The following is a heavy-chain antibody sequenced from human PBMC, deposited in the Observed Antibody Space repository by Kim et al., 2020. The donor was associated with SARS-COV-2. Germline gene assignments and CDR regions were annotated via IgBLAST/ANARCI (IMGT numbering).Heavy chain of an antibody. CDR1: GFTFDDYA. CDR3: AKDMEGVVPAAMGY. CDR2: ISWNSGSI. V-gene: IGHV3-9*01. Sequence: GGSLRLSCAASGFTFDDYAMHWVRQAPGKGLEWVSGISWNSGSIGYADSVKGRFTISRDNAKNSLYLQMNSLRAEDTALYYCAKDMEGVVPAAMGYWGQGTLVTVSS. D-gene: IGHD2-2*01. J-gene: IGHJ4*02.